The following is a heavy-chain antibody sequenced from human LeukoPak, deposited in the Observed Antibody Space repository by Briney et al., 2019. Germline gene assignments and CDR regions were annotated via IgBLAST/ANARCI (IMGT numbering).Heavy chain of an antibody. CDR2: IIPIFGTA. Sequence: SVKVSCKASGGTFSSYAISWVRQAPGQGLEWMGRIIPIFGTANYAQKFQGRVTITTDESTSTAYMELSSLRSEDMAVYYCAREMEQWLVQGELDYWGQGTLVTVSS. D-gene: IGHD6-19*01. CDR3: AREMEQWLVQGELDY. V-gene: IGHV1-69*05. J-gene: IGHJ4*02. CDR1: GGTFSSYA.